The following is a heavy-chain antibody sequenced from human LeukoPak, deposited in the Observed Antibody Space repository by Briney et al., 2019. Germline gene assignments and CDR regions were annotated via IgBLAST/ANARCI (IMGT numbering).Heavy chain of an antibody. Sequence: PGGSLRLSCAASGFTFSSYSMNWVRQAPGKGLEWVSSISSSSSYIYYADSVKGRFTISRDNAKNSLYLQMNSLRAEDTAVYYCARPAVAGTSGDYWGQGTLVTVSS. J-gene: IGHJ4*02. CDR3: ARPAVAGTSGDY. V-gene: IGHV3-21*04. D-gene: IGHD6-19*01. CDR1: GFTFSSYS. CDR2: ISSSSSYI.